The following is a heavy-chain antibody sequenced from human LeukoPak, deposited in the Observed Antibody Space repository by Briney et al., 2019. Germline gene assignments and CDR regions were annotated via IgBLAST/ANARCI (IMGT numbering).Heavy chain of an antibody. D-gene: IGHD4-17*01. CDR2: ISGSGGRT. CDR1: GFTFSGYA. J-gene: IGHJ4*02. Sequence: PGGSLRLSCAASGFTFSGYAMSWVRQAPGKGLEWVSSISGSGGRTHYTDSVKGRFTISRDNSKNTLYLQMNSLRAEDTAVYYCATPPTVTRNYWGQGTLVTVSS. CDR3: ATPPTVTRNY. V-gene: IGHV3-23*01.